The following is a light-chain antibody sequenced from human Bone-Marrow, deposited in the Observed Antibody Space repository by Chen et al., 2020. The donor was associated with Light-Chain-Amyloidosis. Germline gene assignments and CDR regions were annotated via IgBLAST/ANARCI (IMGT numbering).Light chain of an antibody. CDR2: DSN. Sequence: QSVLTQPPSVSAAAGQKVTISCSGYNYNIGSNYVSWYQQFPGTAPKLLIYDSNKRPSGIPDRISGSKSGTSATLGITGLQTGDEADYYCGAWDSSLRDYVFGRGTKVTVL. V-gene: IGLV1-51*01. CDR1: NYNIGSNY. CDR3: GAWDSSLRDYV. J-gene: IGLJ1*01.